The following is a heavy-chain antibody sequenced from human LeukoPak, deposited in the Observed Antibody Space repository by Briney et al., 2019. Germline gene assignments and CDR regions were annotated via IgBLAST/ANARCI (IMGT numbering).Heavy chain of an antibody. CDR3: ARGRGSSWYYFDY. D-gene: IGHD6-13*01. CDR2: IYSGGST. Sequence: HPGGSLRLSCAASGFTFSSCAMSWVRQAPGKGLEWVSVIYSGGSTYYADSVKGRFTISRDNSKNTLYLQMNSLRAEDTAVYYCARGRGSSWYYFDYWGQGTLVTVSS. V-gene: IGHV3-66*01. CDR1: GFTFSSCA. J-gene: IGHJ4*02.